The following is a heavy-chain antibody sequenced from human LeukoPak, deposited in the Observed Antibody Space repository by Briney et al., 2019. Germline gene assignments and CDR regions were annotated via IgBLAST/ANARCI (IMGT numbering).Heavy chain of an antibody. V-gene: IGHV3-48*01. CDR1: GFSLSSYS. Sequence: GGSLRLSCAFSGFSLSSYSMKWVRQAPGKGLEWIAYISRDGGRTIYYADSVKGRFTISRDTAQNSIYLQMNSLRVEDTAVYYCERIWDGYSGSDYWGQGTLVTVSS. CDR2: ISRDGGRTI. D-gene: IGHD1-26*01. J-gene: IGHJ4*02. CDR3: ERIWDGYSGSDY.